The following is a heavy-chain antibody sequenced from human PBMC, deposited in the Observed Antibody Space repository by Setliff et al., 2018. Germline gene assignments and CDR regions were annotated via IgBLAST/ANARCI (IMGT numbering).Heavy chain of an antibody. J-gene: IGHJ6*03. CDR2: IIPIFGTA. CDR3: ARGAAAGPYYYYYYYMDV. D-gene: IGHD6-13*01. Sequence: ASVKVSCKASGGTFSSYAISWVRQAPGQGLEWMGGIIPIFGTANYAQKFQGRVTITADESTSTAYMELSSLRSEDTAVYYCARGAAAGPYYYYYYYMDVWGKGTTVTVSS. V-gene: IGHV1-69*13. CDR1: GGTFSSYA.